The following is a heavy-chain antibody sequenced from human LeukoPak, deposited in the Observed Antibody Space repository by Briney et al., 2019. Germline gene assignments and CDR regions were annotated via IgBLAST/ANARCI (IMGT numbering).Heavy chain of an antibody. CDR1: GFTFDDYA. D-gene: IGHD3-10*01. V-gene: IGHV3-9*01. Sequence: GGSLRLSCAASGFTFDDYAMHWVRQAPGKGLEWVSGISWNSGSIGYADSVKGRFTISRDNAKNSLYLQMNSLRAEDTALYYCAKDRGLRGAIDYWGQGTLVTVSS. CDR3: AKDRGLRGAIDY. CDR2: ISWNSGSI. J-gene: IGHJ4*02.